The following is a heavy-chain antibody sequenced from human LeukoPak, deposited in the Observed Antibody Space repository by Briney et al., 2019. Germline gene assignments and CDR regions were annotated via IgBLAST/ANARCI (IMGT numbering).Heavy chain of an antibody. Sequence: GGSLRLSCAASGFTFDDYVMNWVRQAPGKGLEWVSGISWNSGTIGYADSVKGRLTISRDNSKNTLYLQMNSLRAEDTAVYYCASYDSSGYYHYWGQGTLVTVSS. J-gene: IGHJ4*02. V-gene: IGHV3-9*01. CDR2: ISWNSGTI. CDR1: GFTFDDYV. CDR3: ASYDSSGYYHY. D-gene: IGHD3-22*01.